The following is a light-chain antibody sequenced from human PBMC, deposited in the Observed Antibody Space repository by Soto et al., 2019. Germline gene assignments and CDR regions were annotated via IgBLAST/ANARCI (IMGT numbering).Light chain of an antibody. J-gene: IGKJ4*01. CDR1: QNVHSN. V-gene: IGKV3-15*01. CDR2: DTS. CDR3: KKYKNWPLT. Sequence: EVVMTQSPATLSVSPGDGATLSCRASQNVHSNLAWYQQKPGQAPSLLIYDTSTRATDIPFRFSGGGSGTEFTLTISSLQSENFEVYYCKKYKNWPLTFGGGTKVEIK.